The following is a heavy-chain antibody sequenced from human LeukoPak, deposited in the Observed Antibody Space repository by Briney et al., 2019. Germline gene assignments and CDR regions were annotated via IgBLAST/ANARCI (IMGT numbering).Heavy chain of an antibody. V-gene: IGHV1-8*03. CDR3: ARHGSLYYYYYMXV. CDR2: MNPNSGNT. J-gene: IGHJ6*03. CDR1: GYTFTSYD. Sequence: ASVKVSCKASGYTFTSYDINWVRQATGQGLEWMGWMNPNSGNTGYAQKFQGRVTITRNTSISTAYMELSSLRSEDTAVYYCARHGSLYYYYYMXVWGKGTTVTVSS.